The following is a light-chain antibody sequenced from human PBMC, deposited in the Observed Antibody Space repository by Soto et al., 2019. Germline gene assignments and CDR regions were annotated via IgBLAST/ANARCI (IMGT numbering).Light chain of an antibody. V-gene: IGKV3-20*01. CDR2: GAS. CDR1: QSVTSSY. CDR3: HQYGASPRT. J-gene: IGKJ1*01. Sequence: PGERATLSCRASQSVTSSYLAWYQQKPGQAPRLLFFGASNRATGIPDRFSGSGSGTDFTLTINGLEPEDFAVYSCHQYGASPRTFGQGTKVEIK.